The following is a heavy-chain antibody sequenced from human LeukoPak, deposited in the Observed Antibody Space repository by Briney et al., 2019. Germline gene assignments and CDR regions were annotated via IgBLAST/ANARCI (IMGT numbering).Heavy chain of an antibody. CDR2: ISSSSSYI. Sequence: GGSLRLSCAASGFTFSSYAMSWVRQAPGKGLEWVSSISSSSSYIYYADSVKGRFTISRDNAKNSLYLQMNSLRAEDTAVYYCARYWGSWYYFDYWGQGTLVTVSS. CDR3: ARYWGSWYYFDY. CDR1: GFTFSSYA. D-gene: IGHD6-13*01. V-gene: IGHV3-21*01. J-gene: IGHJ4*02.